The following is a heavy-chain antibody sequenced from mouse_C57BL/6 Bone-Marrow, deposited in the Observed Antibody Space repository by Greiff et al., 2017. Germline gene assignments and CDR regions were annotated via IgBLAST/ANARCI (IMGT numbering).Heavy chain of an antibody. CDR1: GYTFTSYW. CDR2: IDPSDSYT. D-gene: IGHD2-3*01. V-gene: IGHV1-59*01. CDR3: ARLDDGYPSWFAY. Sequence: QVQLKQPGAELVRPGTSVKLSCKASGYTFTSYWMHWVKQRPGQGLEWIGVIDPSDSYTNYNQKFKGKATLTVDTSSSTAYMQLSSLASEDSAVYYCARLDDGYPSWFAYWGQGTLVTVSA. J-gene: IGHJ3*01.